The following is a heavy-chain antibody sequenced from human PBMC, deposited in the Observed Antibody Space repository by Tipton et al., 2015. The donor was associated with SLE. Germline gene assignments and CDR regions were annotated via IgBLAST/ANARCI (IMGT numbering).Heavy chain of an antibody. V-gene: IGHV4-59*12. CDR3: ARTAVLAAIMMDV. D-gene: IGHD2-2*01. CDR1: GGSINGYY. CDR2: IYHSGST. J-gene: IGHJ6*02. Sequence: TLSLTCTVSGGSINGYYWNWFRQPPGRELEWIGYIYHSGSTNYNPSLKSRVTMSVDTSKNQLSLTLNSVTAADTAVYYCARTAVLAAIMMDVWGQGTPVTVSS.